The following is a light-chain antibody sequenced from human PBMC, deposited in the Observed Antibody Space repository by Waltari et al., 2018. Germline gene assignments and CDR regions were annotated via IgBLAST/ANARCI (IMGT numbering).Light chain of an antibody. V-gene: IGKV1-39*01. Sequence: DIQMTQSPSSLSASVGDRVTITCRASQNIDTYLNWYQQEPGKAPKPLIYTASSLQSGVPSRFSGRGSGTDFTLTITNLQPEDFASYYCQQSSRTPVTFGGGTKVEIK. CDR1: QNIDTY. CDR2: TAS. J-gene: IGKJ4*01. CDR3: QQSSRTPVT.